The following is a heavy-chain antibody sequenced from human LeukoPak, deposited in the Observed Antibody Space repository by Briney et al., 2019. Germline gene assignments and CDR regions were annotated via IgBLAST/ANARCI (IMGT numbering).Heavy chain of an antibody. CDR1: GGSISSSSYY. Sequence: SETLSLTCTVSGGSISSSSYYWGWIRQPPGKGLEWIGSIYYSGSTYYNPSLKSRVTISVDTSKNQFSLKLSSVTAADTAVYYCARDGSHNPDHDAFDIWGQGTMVTVSS. V-gene: IGHV4-39*07. D-gene: IGHD2-15*01. CDR2: IYYSGST. CDR3: ARDGSHNPDHDAFDI. J-gene: IGHJ3*02.